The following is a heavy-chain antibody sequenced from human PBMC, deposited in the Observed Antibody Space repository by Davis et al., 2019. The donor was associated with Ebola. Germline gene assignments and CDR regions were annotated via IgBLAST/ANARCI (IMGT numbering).Heavy chain of an antibody. CDR3: AKDLGGRRWLQLRGDY. CDR2: ISGSGGST. CDR1: GFTFSSYA. V-gene: IGHV3-23*01. D-gene: IGHD5-24*01. Sequence: LSLTCAASGFTFSSYAMSWVRQAPGKGLEWVSAISGSGGSTYYADSVKGRFTISRDNSKNTLYLQMNSLRAEDTAVYYCAKDLGGRRWLQLRGDYWGQGTLVTVSS. J-gene: IGHJ4*02.